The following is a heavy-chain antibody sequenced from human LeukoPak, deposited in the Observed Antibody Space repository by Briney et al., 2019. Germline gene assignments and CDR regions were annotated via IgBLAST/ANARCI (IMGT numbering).Heavy chain of an antibody. Sequence: GGSLRLPCAASGCTFSGSWMTWVRQAPGKGLEWVAHIKEDGSDKYYVDSVTGRFTISRDNTKNSLYLQMSSLRAEDTAVYYCATWNSDWEFAYWGQGTLVSVSS. V-gene: IGHV3-7*05. D-gene: IGHD1/OR15-1a*01. CDR1: GCTFSGSW. J-gene: IGHJ4*02. CDR3: ATWNSDWEFAY. CDR2: IKEDGSDK.